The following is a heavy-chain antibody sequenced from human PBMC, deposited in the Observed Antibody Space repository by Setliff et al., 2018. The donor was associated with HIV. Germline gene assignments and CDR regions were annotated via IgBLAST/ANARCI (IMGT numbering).Heavy chain of an antibody. V-gene: IGHV1-18*01. J-gene: IGHJ6*02. CDR3: ARETGDYYDSSGYYPPTDYYYGMDV. D-gene: IGHD3-22*01. Sequence: ASVKVSCKASGYTFTSYDISWVRQAPGQGLEWMGWISAYNGNTNYAQKPQGRVTMTTDTSTSTAYMELRSLRSDDTAVYYCARETGDYYDSSGYYPPTDYYYGMDVWGQGTTVTSP. CDR1: GYTFTSYD. CDR2: ISAYNGNT.